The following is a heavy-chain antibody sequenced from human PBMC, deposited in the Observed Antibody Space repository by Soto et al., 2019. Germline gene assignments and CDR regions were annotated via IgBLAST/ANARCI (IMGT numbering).Heavy chain of an antibody. CDR2: LCGSGGST. CDR1: GLTFNTYA. V-gene: IGHV3-23*01. Sequence: PGGSLRLSCAASGLTFNTYAMNWVRQAPGKGLEWVSALCGSGGSTYYADSVKGRFTITRDNSKNTLYLQMNSLRAEDTAVYYCAKGATSSWYGGQFDCWGQGTQVTVSS. J-gene: IGHJ4*02. D-gene: IGHD6-13*01. CDR3: AKGATSSWYGGQFDC.